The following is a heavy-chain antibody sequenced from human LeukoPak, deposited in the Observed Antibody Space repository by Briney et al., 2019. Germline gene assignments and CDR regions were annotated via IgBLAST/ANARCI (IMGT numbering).Heavy chain of an antibody. J-gene: IGHJ4*02. CDR3: ARRSSGQGLDY. CDR1: GFTFSSYA. D-gene: IGHD6-19*01. Sequence: GGSLRLSCAASGFTFSSYAMHWVRQAPGKGLEWVAVISYDGSNKYYADSVKGRFTISRDNSKNTLYLQMNSLRAEDTAVYYCARRSSGQGLDYWGQGTLVSVSS. V-gene: IGHV3-30*04. CDR2: ISYDGSNK.